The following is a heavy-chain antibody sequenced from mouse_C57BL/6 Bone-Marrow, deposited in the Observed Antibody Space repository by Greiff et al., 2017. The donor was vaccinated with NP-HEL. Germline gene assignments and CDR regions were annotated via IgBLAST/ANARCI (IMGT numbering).Heavy chain of an antibody. Sequence: EVQLQQSGPELVQPGASVKISCKASGYTFTDYYMNWVKQSHGKSLEWIGDINPNNGGTSYNQKFKGKATLTVDKSSSTAYMELRSLTSEDSAVYYCASGPSYYAMDYWGKGTSVTVSS. V-gene: IGHV1-26*01. CDR3: ASGPSYYAMDY. J-gene: IGHJ4*01. CDR1: GYTFTDYY. CDR2: INPNNGGT.